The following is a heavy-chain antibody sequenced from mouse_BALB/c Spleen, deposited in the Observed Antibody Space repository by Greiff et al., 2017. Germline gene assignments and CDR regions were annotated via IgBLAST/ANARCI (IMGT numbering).Heavy chain of an antibody. D-gene: IGHD1-1*01. J-gene: IGHJ4*01. CDR2: ISSGGSYT. V-gene: IGHV5-6-4*01. CDR3: TRGRYHYAMDY. Sequence: EVQRVESGGGLVKPGGSLKLSCAASGFTFSSYTMSWVRQTPEKRLEWVATISSGGSYTYYPDSVKGRFTISRDNAKNTLYLQMSSLKSEDTAMYYCTRGRYHYAMDYWGQGTSVTVSS. CDR1: GFTFSSYT.